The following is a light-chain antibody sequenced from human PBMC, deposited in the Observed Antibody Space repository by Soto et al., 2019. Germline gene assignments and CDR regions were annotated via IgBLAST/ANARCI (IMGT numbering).Light chain of an antibody. CDR1: QDISNY. V-gene: IGKV1-33*01. Sequence: DIQMTQSPSSLSASVGDRVTITCQASQDISNYLNWYQQKPGKAPKLLIYDASNLETGVPSRFSGSGSGTDFTFTISSLQPEDIATYYCQQYDNLPPLTFXGGTKLDIK. J-gene: IGKJ4*01. CDR2: DAS. CDR3: QQYDNLPPLT.